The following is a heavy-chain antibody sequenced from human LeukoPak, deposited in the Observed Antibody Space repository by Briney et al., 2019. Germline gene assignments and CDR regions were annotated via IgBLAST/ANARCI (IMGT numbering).Heavy chain of an antibody. V-gene: IGHV3-7*04. CDR3: ARGLLAAAGIDY. CDR2: IKQDGSEK. D-gene: IGHD6-13*01. CDR1: GFTFSTYW. Sequence: GGSLRLSCAASGFTFSTYWMSWVRQAPGKGLEWVANIKQDGSEKNCVDSVKGRFTISRDNAENSLYLQMNSLRAEDTAVYYCARGLLAAAGIDYWGQGALVTVSS. J-gene: IGHJ4*02.